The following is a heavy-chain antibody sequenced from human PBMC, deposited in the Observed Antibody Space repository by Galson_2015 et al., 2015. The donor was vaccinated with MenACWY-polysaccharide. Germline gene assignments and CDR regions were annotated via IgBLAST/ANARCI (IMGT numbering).Heavy chain of an antibody. V-gene: IGHV6-1*01. CDR3: ARDRGRHSHGLPYYFDF. Sequence: CAISGDSVSSNPASWNWIRQSPSRGLEWLGRTYYRSQWYTDYAVSVKSRIAINADASRNQFSLQLNSVTPDDTAVYYCARDRGRHSHGLPYYFDFWGRGTLVTVSS. CDR1: GDSVSSNPAS. CDR2: TYYRSQWYT. D-gene: IGHD5-24*01. J-gene: IGHJ4*02.